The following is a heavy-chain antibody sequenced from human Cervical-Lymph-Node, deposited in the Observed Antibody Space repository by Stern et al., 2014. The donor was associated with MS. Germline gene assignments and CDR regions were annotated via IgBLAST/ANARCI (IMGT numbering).Heavy chain of an antibody. CDR2: LRSARGTP. J-gene: IGHJ3*02. Sequence: QVQLVQSGSELKKPGASVTVSCKASAYTFSDYAIHWVRQAPGQGLEWMGWLRSARGTPPYPRGFAGRIGFPWDPSVSWIHLQITSLKAGDTAVYYCAKLGGLGGFFDIWGQGTVVTVSS. D-gene: IGHD3-16*01. CDR1: AYTFSDYA. V-gene: IGHV7-4-1*02. CDR3: AKLGGLGGFFDI.